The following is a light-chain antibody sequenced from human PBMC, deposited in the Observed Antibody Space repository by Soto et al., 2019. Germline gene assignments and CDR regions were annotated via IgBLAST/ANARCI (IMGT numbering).Light chain of an antibody. J-gene: IGKJ1*01. CDR2: GAS. V-gene: IGKV3-15*01. Sequence: ERVLTSAVAALSTSKGERVTLSCRASQSVSSNLAWYQQKPGQAPRLLIYGASTRATGIPARFSGGGSGTEFTLTINSLQSEDFGIYYCQPYNRWPWTIGQGTKV. CDR1: QSVSSN. CDR3: QPYNRWPWT.